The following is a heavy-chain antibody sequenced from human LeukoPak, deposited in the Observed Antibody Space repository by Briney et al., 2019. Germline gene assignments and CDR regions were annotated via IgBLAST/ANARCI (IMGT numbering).Heavy chain of an antibody. J-gene: IGHJ6*02. V-gene: IGHV3-33*01. CDR1: GFTFSSYG. Sequence: GRSLRLSCAASGFTFSSYGMHWVRQAPGKGLEWVAVIWYDGSNKYYADSVKGRFTISRDNSKNTLYLQMNSLRAEDTAVYYCARGTGLPSQWLVSYYYGMDVWGQGTTVTVSS. D-gene: IGHD6-19*01. CDR3: ARGTGLPSQWLVSYYYGMDV. CDR2: IWYDGSNK.